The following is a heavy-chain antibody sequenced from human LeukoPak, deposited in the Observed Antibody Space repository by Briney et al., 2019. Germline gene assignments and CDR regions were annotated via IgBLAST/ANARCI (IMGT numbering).Heavy chain of an antibody. J-gene: IGHJ4*02. Sequence: GASVKVSCKASGYTFTGYGISWVRQAPGQGLEWMGWISAYNGDRKHAQKLQGRVTMTTDTSTSTAYMELRSLRSDDTAVYYCARDGGQYYGSGTFVGVWGQGTLVTVSS. D-gene: IGHD3-10*01. CDR2: ISAYNGDR. CDR1: GYTFTGYG. V-gene: IGHV1-18*01. CDR3: ARDGGQYYGSGTFVGV.